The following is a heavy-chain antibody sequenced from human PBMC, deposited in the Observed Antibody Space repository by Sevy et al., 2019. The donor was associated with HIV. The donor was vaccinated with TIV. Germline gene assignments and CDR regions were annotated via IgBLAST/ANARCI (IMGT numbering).Heavy chain of an antibody. Sequence: GGSLRLSCAASGFTFSSYAMHWVRQAPGKGLEWVAVISYDGSNKYYADSVKGRFTISRDNSKNTLYLQMNSLRAEDTAVYYCARDPRKGYCSSTSYYTGWFDPWGQGTLVTVSS. CDR1: GFTFSSYA. J-gene: IGHJ5*02. CDR3: ARDPRKGYCSSTSYYTGWFDP. D-gene: IGHD2-2*02. V-gene: IGHV3-30*04. CDR2: ISYDGSNK.